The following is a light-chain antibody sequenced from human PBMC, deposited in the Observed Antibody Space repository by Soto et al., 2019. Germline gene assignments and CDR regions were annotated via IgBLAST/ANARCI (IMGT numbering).Light chain of an antibody. CDR2: DAS. J-gene: IGKJ4*01. V-gene: IGKV1-5*01. Sequence: PSTLSASVGDRVTVPCRASQSISSWLAWYQQKPGKAPKLLIYDASSLESGVPSRFSGSGSGTEFTLTISSLQPDDFATYYCQQYNSFLLTFGGGTKVDIK. CDR1: QSISSW. CDR3: QQYNSFLLT.